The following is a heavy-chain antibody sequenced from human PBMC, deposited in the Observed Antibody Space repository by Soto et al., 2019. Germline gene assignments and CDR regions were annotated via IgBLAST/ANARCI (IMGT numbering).Heavy chain of an antibody. CDR1: GFTFSSYA. J-gene: IGHJ6*02. CDR3: ARPRFRGMDV. Sequence: GGSLRLSCAASGFTFSSYALTWVRQAPGKGLEWVAAISGIGGNTYYSDSVKGRFTISRDNSKNTLYLQVNSLRDDDTAVYYCARPRFRGMDVWGQGTTVTVSS. D-gene: IGHD3-10*01. V-gene: IGHV3-23*01. CDR2: ISGIGGNT.